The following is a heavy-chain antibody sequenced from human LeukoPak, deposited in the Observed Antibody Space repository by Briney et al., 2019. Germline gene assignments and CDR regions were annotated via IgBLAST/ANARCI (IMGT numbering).Heavy chain of an antibody. CDR3: ARDGTPIYSSGWVYMDV. J-gene: IGHJ6*04. V-gene: IGHV3-48*03. D-gene: IGHD6-25*01. CDR2: ISASGTLT. Sequence: GGSLRLSCAASGFSFSSYEMNWVRQAPGKGLEWISYISASGTLTHYADSVEGRFTISRDNAKNSLYLQTNSLKGEDTAVYYCARDGTPIYSSGWVYMDVWGKGTTVTISS. CDR1: GFSFSSYE.